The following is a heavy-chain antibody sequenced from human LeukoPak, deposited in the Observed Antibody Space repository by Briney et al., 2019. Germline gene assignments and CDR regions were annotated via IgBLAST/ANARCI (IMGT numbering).Heavy chain of an antibody. CDR1: GFTVSSNY. CDR2: IYSGGNT. D-gene: IGHD3-9*01. Sequence: GGSLRLSCAASGFTVSSNYMSWVRQAPGKGLEWVSVIYSGGNTFYADSVKGRFTISRDNSKNTLYLQMNSLRAEDTAVYYCARDRLYYDILTDYYIGEAFDIWGQGTMVTVSS. CDR3: ARDRLYYDILTDYYIGEAFDI. J-gene: IGHJ3*02. V-gene: IGHV3-53*01.